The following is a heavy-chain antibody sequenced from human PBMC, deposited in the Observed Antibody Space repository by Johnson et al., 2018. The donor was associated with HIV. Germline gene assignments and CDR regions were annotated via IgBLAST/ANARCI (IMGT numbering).Heavy chain of an antibody. CDR1: GFTFSNYP. V-gene: IGHV3-30*04. CDR2: VSYDGSQK. Sequence: QVQLVESGGGVVRPGRSLRLSCAASGFTFSNYPMHWVRQAPGKGLEWVAVVSYDGSQKYYVDSVKGRFTISRDNAKNSVYLQMNSLRAGDTAVYYCASGKVRSRYDSSGYCHHSTQTYAFDIWGQGTMVTVSS. CDR3: ASGKVRSRYDSSGYCHHSTQTYAFDI. D-gene: IGHD3-22*01. J-gene: IGHJ3*02.